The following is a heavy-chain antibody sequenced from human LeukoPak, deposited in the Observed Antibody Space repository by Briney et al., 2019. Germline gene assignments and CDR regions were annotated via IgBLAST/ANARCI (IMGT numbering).Heavy chain of an antibody. CDR3: TRGGGLYGSGSSFYYYYYYMDV. CDR2: IYSGGST. CDR1: GFTVSSNY. V-gene: IGHV3-66*01. Sequence: GGSLRLSCAASGFTVSSNYMSWVRQAPGKGLEWVSVIYSGGSTYYADSVKGRFTISRDNSKNTLYLQMNSLRAEDTAVYYCTRGGGLYGSGSSFYYYYYYMDVWGKGTTVTVSS. D-gene: IGHD3-10*01. J-gene: IGHJ6*03.